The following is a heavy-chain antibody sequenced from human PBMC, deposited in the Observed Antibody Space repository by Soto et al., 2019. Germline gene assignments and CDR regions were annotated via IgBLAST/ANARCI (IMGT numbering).Heavy chain of an antibody. V-gene: IGHV1-2*04. Sequence: ASVKVSCKASGYTFTGYYMHWVRQAPGQGLEWMGWINPNSGGTNYAQKFQGWVTMTRDTSISTAYMELSRLRSDDTAVYYCARESKDIVVVPAARYYYYCGMDVWGQGTTVTVS. CDR1: GYTFTGYY. J-gene: IGHJ6*02. D-gene: IGHD2-2*01. CDR2: INPNSGGT. CDR3: ARESKDIVVVPAARYYYYCGMDV.